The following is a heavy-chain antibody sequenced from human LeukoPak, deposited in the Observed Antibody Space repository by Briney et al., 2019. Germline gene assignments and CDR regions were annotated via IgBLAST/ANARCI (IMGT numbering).Heavy chain of an antibody. D-gene: IGHD3-22*01. V-gene: IGHV4-30-2*01. J-gene: IGHJ5*02. Sequence: PSQTLSLTCAVSGGSISSGGYSWSWIRQPPGKGLEWIGYIYHSGSTYYNPSLESRVTISVDRSKNQFSLKLSSVTAADTAVYYCAREMSDSSGYWGFDPWGQGTLVTVSS. CDR3: AREMSDSSGYWGFDP. CDR2: IYHSGST. CDR1: GGSISSGGYS.